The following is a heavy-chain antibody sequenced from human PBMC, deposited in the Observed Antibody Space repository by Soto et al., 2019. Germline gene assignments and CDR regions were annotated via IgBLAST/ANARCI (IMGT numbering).Heavy chain of an antibody. CDR2: ISDSGGLT. V-gene: IGHV3-23*01. CDR1: GFTFSSYA. CDR3: ARRAFGGSRAFDI. Sequence: PGGSLRLSCAASGFTFSSYAMSWVRQAPEKGLEWVSGISDSGGLTYNADSVKGRFTISRDNSKNTLYLQMNSLRAEDTAVYYCARRAFGGSRAFDIWGQGTVVTVSS. J-gene: IGHJ3*02. D-gene: IGHD6-25*01.